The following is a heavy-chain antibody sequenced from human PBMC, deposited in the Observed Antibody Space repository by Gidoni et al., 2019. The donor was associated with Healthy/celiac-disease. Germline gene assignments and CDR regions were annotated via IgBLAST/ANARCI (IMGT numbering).Heavy chain of an antibody. CDR2: INPNSGGT. J-gene: IGHJ6*02. V-gene: IGHV1-2*02. CDR3: ARDEYGDYSTTSYSYGLDV. CDR1: GYTSTGYY. D-gene: IGHD4-17*01. Sequence: QVQLVQSGAEVKKPGASVKVSCKASGYTSTGYYMHWVRQAPGQGLEWMGWINPNSGGTNYAQRFHGRVTMTRDTSISTAYMELDRLRSDDTAMYYCARDEYGDYSTTSYSYGLDVWGLGTTVTVSS.